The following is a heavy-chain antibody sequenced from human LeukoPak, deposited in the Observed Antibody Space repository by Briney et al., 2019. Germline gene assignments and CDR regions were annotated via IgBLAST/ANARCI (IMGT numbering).Heavy chain of an antibody. CDR3: AKDRVSYVWGSFDY. V-gene: IGHV3-23*01. CDR1: GFTFSSYA. Sequence: GGSLRLSCAASGFTFSSYAMSWVRQAPGKGLEWVSAVSGSGSNTYYADSVKGRFTISRDNSKNTLFLQMNSLRAEDTAVYYCAKDRVSYVWGSFDYWGQGTLVTVSS. J-gene: IGHJ4*02. CDR2: VSGSGSNT. D-gene: IGHD3-16*01.